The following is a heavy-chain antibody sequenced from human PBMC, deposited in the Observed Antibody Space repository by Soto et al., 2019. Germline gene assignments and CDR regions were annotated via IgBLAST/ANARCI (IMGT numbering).Heavy chain of an antibody. D-gene: IGHD5-12*01. CDR2: ISAYNGNT. V-gene: IGHV1-18*04. J-gene: IGHJ4*02. Sequence: ASVKVSCKASGYTFTSYGISWVRQAPGQGLEWMGWISAYNGNTNYAQELQGRVTMTTDTSTSTAYMELRSLRSDDTAVYYCARVWKKKWLRLWGEYGDYYYFDYWGQGTLVTVSS. CDR3: ARVWKKKWLRLWGEYGDYYYFDY. CDR1: GYTFTSYG.